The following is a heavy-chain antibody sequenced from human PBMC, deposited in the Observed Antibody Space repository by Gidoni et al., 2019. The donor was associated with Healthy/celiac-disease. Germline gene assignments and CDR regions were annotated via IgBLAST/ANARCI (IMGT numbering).Heavy chain of an antibody. CDR2: IYPGDSDT. CDR3: ASLNYDFWSGRTRDAFDI. CDR1: GYSFTSYW. J-gene: IGHJ3*02. V-gene: IGHV5-51*01. D-gene: IGHD3-3*01. Sequence: EVQLVQSGAEVKKPGESLKISCKGSGYSFTSYWIGWVRQMPGKGLEWMGIIYPGDSDTRYSPSFQGQVTISADKSISTAYLQWSSLKASDTAMYYCASLNYDFWSGRTRDAFDIWGQGTMVTVSS.